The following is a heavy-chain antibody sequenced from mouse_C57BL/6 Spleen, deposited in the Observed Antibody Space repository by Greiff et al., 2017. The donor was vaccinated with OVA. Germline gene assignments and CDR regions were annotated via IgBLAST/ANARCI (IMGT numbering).Heavy chain of an antibody. CDR3: ARGYSNYEDYAMDY. CDR1: GYSITSGYY. D-gene: IGHD2-5*01. Sequence: ESGPGLVKPSQSLSLTCSVTGYSITSGYYWNWIRQFPGNKLEWMGYISYDGSNNYNPSLKNRISITRDTSKNQFFLKLNSVTTEDTATYYCARGYSNYEDYAMDYWGQGTSVTVSS. CDR2: ISYDGSN. V-gene: IGHV3-6*01. J-gene: IGHJ4*01.